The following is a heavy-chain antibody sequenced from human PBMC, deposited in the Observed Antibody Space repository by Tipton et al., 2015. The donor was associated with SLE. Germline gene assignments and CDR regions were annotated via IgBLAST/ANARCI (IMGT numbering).Heavy chain of an antibody. J-gene: IGHJ5*02. Sequence: TLSLTCAVYGGSFSGYYWSWIRQPPGKGLEWIGEINHSGSTNYNPSLKSRVTMSVDTSKNQFSLKLTSVTAADTAVYYCARDHWSGQRWFDPWGQGTLVTVSS. D-gene: IGHD3-3*01. V-gene: IGHV4-34*01. CDR3: ARDHWSGQRWFDP. CDR1: GGSFSGYY. CDR2: INHSGST.